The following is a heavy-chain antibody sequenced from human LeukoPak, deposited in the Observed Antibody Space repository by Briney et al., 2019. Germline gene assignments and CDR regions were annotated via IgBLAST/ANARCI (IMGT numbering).Heavy chain of an antibody. CDR1: GGSITRNTYY. Sequence: SETLSLTCTVSGGSITRNTYYWGWIRQPPGKGLEWIGGIYYRGSTYYNPSLKSRLTISVDTSQNQFSLKLNSVTAADTALYYCASLSGRWELSRRHFDYWGQGTLVTVSS. J-gene: IGHJ4*02. CDR2: IYYRGST. D-gene: IGHD1-26*01. V-gene: IGHV4-39*01. CDR3: ASLSGRWELSRRHFDY.